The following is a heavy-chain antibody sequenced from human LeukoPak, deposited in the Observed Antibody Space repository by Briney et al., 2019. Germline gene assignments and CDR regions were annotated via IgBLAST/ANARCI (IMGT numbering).Heavy chain of an antibody. V-gene: IGHV3-30*18. CDR3: AKDVTAATISNDFDY. CDR1: GFTSSSYG. Sequence: GGSLRLSCAASGFTSSSYGMHWVRQAPGKGLEWVAVISYDGSTKYYADSVKGRFTISRDNSKNTLYLQMNSLRAEDTAVYYCAKDVTAATISNDFDYWGQGTLVTVSS. D-gene: IGHD5-12*01. CDR2: ISYDGSTK. J-gene: IGHJ4*02.